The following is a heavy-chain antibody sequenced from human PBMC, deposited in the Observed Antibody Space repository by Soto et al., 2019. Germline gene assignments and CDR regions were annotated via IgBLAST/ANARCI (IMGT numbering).Heavy chain of an antibody. D-gene: IGHD2-2*01. CDR1: GVSIGRYS. Sequence: SETLSLNCTVSGVSIGRYSWSWIRQPPGKGLEWIGYFYYSGSTNYSPSLKSRVTISVDTSKNQFSLKLSSVTATDTAVYYCARLTTRYYYYYYMDVWGKGTTVTVSS. CDR3: ARLTTRYYYYYYMDV. CDR2: FYYSGST. J-gene: IGHJ6*03. V-gene: IGHV4-59*08.